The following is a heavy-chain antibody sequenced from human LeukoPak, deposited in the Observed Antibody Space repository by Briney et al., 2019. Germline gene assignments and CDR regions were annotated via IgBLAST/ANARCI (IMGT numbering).Heavy chain of an antibody. CDR1: GFTFSNFG. V-gene: IGHV3-33*01. Sequence: PGGSLRLSCATSGFTFSNFGMQWVRQAPGKGLEWVAVIWYDGSNKYYVDSVKGRFTISRDNSKNTLYLQMNSLRAEDTAVYYCARGAYGSGTYHDFDIWGQGTMVTVSS. J-gene: IGHJ3*02. D-gene: IGHD3-10*01. CDR3: ARGAYGSGTYHDFDI. CDR2: IWYDGSNK.